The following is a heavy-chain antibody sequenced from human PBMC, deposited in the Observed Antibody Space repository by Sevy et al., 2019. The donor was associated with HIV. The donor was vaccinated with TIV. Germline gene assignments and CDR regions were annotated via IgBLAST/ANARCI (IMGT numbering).Heavy chain of an antibody. CDR3: ARVAVADNGYYYYYMDV. CDR2: IYYSGST. J-gene: IGHJ6*03. Sequence: SETLSLTCTVSGGSISSYYWSWIRQPPGKGLEWIGYIYYSGSTNYNPSLKSRITISVDTSKNQFSRKLSSVTAADTAVYYCARVAVADNGYYYYYMDVWGKGTTVTVSS. CDR1: GGSISSYY. V-gene: IGHV4-59*01. D-gene: IGHD6-19*01.